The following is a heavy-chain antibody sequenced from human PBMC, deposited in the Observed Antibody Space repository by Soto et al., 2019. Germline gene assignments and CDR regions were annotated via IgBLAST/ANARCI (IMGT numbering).Heavy chain of an antibody. V-gene: IGHV4-4*02. Sequence: QVQLQESGPGLVKPSGTLSLTCAVSGVSVSSNNWWTWVRQSPGEGLEWLGNIYHTGTTNYNPSLKGRPTMSIDTSKNRVSLSLRSVTAADTGLYYCARVVKPYCSGGTCYPLALPDSWGQGTLVTVSS. CDR1: GVSVSSNNW. CDR2: IYHTGTT. CDR3: ARVVKPYCSGGTCYPLALPDS. D-gene: IGHD2-15*01. J-gene: IGHJ4*02.